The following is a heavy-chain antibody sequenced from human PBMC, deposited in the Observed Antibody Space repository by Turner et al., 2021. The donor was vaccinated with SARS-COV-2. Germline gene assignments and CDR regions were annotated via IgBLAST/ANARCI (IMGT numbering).Heavy chain of an antibody. V-gene: IGHV3-53*04. Sequence: EVQLVESGGGLVQPGGSLRLSCAGSGITVSSNYMSWVRQAQGKGLEWVSVIYSGGSTYYADSVKGRFTISRNNSKNTLYLQRNSLRAEDTAVYYCARDLNYYGMDVWGQGTTVTVSS. CDR3: ARDLNYYGMDV. D-gene: IGHD3-9*01. J-gene: IGHJ6*02. CDR1: GITVSSNY. CDR2: IYSGGST.